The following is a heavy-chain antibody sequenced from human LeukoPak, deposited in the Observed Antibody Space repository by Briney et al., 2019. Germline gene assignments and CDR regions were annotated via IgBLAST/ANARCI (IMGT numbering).Heavy chain of an antibody. V-gene: IGHV4-59*01. J-gene: IGHJ1*01. Sequence: SETLSLTCTVSVGSISSYYWSCIRQPPGEGRGRRCYIYYSVSTNYNPSLKRRVAISVDKSKNQFSLKLTSAPAADTAVYYCARDVPFGYWGQGTLVTVYS. CDR1: VGSISSYY. CDR3: ARDVPFGY. CDR2: IYYSVST. D-gene: IGHD3-10*01.